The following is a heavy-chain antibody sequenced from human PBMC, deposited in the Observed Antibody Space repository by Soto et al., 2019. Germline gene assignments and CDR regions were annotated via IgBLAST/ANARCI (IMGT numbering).Heavy chain of an antibody. CDR1: GYPYVNTG. CDR2: ISAYNGNT. CDR3: ARGSAFDI. Sequence: SGRVSCKASGYPYVNTGVSWVRQAPGQGLEWMGWISAYNGNTNYAQKLQGRVTMTTDTSTSTAYMELRSLRSDDTAVYYCARGSAFDIWGQGTMVTVSS. V-gene: IGHV1-18*01. J-gene: IGHJ3*02.